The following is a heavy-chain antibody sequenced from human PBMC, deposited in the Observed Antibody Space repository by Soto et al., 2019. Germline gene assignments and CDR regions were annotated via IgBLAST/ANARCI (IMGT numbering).Heavy chain of an antibody. V-gene: IGHV3-13*01. J-gene: IGHJ5*02. CDR3: ARGRVNDRLANWFDP. CDR1: GFTFSSYD. Sequence: GGSLRLSCAASGFTFSSYDMHWVRQAIGKGLEWVSTIGAPGGTYYAGSVKGRFTISRENAKNSLYLQMNSLRAEDTAVYYCARGRVNDRLANWFDPWGQGTLVTVSS. D-gene: IGHD2-21*01. CDR2: IGAPGGT.